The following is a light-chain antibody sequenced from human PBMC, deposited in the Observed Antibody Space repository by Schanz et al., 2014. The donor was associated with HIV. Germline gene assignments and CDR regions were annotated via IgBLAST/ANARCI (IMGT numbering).Light chain of an antibody. CDR2: AST. CDR1: QSISGH. Sequence: DIQMPQSPSSLSASVGDRVTVTCRASQSISGHLNWYQQKPGKPPKLLIYASTTLHSGVPSRFSGSGSGTDFTLTISNLQPEDFAHYFCQQSYITPSITFGQGTRLEIK. CDR3: QQSYITPSIT. V-gene: IGKV1-39*01. J-gene: IGKJ5*01.